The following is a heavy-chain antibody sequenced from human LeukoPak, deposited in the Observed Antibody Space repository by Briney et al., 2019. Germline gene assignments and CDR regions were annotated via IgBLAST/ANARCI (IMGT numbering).Heavy chain of an antibody. CDR2: VDPEDGET. J-gene: IGHJ3*02. CDR1: GYTFTDYY. CDR3: ATRLDSGYEGDAFDI. D-gene: IGHD5-12*01. Sequence: GASVKVSCKASGYTFTDYYMHWVQQAPGKGLEWMGRVDPEDGETIYAEKFQGRVTITADTSTDTAYMELSSLRSEDTAVYYCATRLDSGYEGDAFDIWGQGTMVTVSS. V-gene: IGHV1-69-2*01.